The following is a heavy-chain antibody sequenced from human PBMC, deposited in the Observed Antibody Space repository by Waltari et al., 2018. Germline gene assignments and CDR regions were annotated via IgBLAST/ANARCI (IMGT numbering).Heavy chain of an antibody. J-gene: IGHJ4*02. CDR2: IIPILGIA. CDR1: GGTFSSYA. D-gene: IGHD3-22*01. V-gene: IGHV1-69*04. Sequence: QVQLVQSGAEVKKPGSSVKVSCKASGGTFSSYAISWVRQAPGQGLELMGGIIPILGIANYAQKFQGIVTITADESTSTAYMELSSLRSEDTAVYYCARGYDSSGYYTRLPYYWGQGTLVTVSS. CDR3: ARGYDSSGYYTRLPYY.